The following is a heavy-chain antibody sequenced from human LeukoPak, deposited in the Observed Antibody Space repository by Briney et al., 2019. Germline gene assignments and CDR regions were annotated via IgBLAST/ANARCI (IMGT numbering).Heavy chain of an antibody. CDR2: ISAYNGNT. CDR3: ARGHGKAEGGIYGLGTIDGWLIDY. V-gene: IGHV1-18*01. J-gene: IGHJ4*02. D-gene: IGHD3-10*01. CDR1: GYTFTSYG. Sequence: GASVKVSCKASGYTFTSYGISWVRQAPGQGLEWMGWISAYNGNTNYAQKLQGRVTMTTDTSTSTAYMELRSLRSDDTAVYYCARGHGKAEGGIYGLGTIDGWLIDYWGQGTLVTVSS.